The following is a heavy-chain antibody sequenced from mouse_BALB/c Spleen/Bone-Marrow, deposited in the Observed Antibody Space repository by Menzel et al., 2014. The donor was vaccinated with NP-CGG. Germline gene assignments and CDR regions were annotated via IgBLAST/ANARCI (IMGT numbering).Heavy chain of an antibody. Sequence: QVQLQQSGAELVKPGASVKLSCKASGYTFASYWVHWVKQRPGQGLEWIGEIDPSDSYTNYNQKFKGKATLTVDKSSSTAYMQLSSLTSEDSAVYYCARSRGYYDYWYFDVWGAGTTVTVSS. CDR1: GYTFASYW. CDR3: ARSRGYYDYWYFDV. V-gene: IGHV1-69*02. CDR2: IDPSDSYT. D-gene: IGHD2-4*01. J-gene: IGHJ1*01.